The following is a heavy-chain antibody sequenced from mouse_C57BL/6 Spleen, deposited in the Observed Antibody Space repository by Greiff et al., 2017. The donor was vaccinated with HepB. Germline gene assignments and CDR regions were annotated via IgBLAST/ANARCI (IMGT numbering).Heavy chain of an antibody. Sequence: EVQLQESGPGLVKPSQSLSLTCSVTGYSITSGYYWNWIRQFPGNKLEWMGYISYDGSNNYNPSLKNRISITRDTSKNQFFLKLKSVTTEDTATYYCARRGDYYGSSSDYWGQGTTLTVSS. CDR3: ARRGDYYGSSSDY. V-gene: IGHV3-6*01. J-gene: IGHJ2*01. CDR2: ISYDGSN. CDR1: GYSITSGYY. D-gene: IGHD1-1*01.